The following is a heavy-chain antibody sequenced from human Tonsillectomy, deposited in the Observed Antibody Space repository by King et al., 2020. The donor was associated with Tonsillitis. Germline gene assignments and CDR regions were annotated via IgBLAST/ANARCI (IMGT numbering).Heavy chain of an antibody. CDR2: VNHSGST. V-gene: IGHV4-34*01. Sequence: VQLQQWGAGLLKPSEPLSLTCGVYGGSFIGYYWSWIRQPPGEGLEWIGEVNHSGSTNYNPSLKSRVTISLDTSKNQFSLKVSAVNAADTAVYYCARGRVAAGTALYYYYYYMDVWGKGTTVTVSS. CDR3: ARGRVAAGTALYYYYYYMDV. J-gene: IGHJ6*03. D-gene: IGHD6-13*01. CDR1: GGSFIGYY.